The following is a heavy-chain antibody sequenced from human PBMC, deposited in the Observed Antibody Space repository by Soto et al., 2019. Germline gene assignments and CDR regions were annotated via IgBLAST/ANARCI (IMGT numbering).Heavy chain of an antibody. D-gene: IGHD4-4*01. J-gene: IGHJ4*02. CDR3: ARTPGYYSNRRHEYYFYY. CDR1: GGTFSSYA. Sequence: QVQLVQSGAEVKKPGSSVKVSCKASGGTFSSYAISWVRQAPGQWLEWMGGIIPIFGTANYAQKCQGRVTITADESTSTAYMERSSLRSEDTAVYYCARTPGYYSNRRHEYYFYYWGQGTLVTVSS. CDR2: IIPIFGTA. V-gene: IGHV1-69*01.